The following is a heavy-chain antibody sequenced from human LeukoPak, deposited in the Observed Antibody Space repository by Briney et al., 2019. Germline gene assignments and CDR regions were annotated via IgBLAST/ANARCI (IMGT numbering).Heavy chain of an antibody. CDR3: ARRDYFDY. V-gene: IGHV3-21*01. Sequence: GGSLRLSCAASGFTFSRYAMSWVRQAPGKGLEWVSSIGSSSRYIYYADSVKGRFTISRDNDNNSVYLQMNSLRAEDTAVYYCARRDYFDYWGQGTLVTVSS. CDR2: IGSSSRYI. J-gene: IGHJ4*02. CDR1: GFTFSRYA.